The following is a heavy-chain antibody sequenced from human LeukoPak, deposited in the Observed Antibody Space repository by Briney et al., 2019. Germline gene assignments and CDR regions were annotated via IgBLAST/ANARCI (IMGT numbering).Heavy chain of an antibody. CDR3: AREARHCSGGSCYYGDAPPHFDY. D-gene: IGHD2-15*01. J-gene: IGHJ4*02. CDR1: GGSISSGGYY. CDR2: IYYSGST. Sequence: SQTLSLTCTVSGGSISSGGYYWSWVRQHPGKGLEWIVYIYYSGSTYYNPSLKSRVTISVDTSKTQFSLKLSSVTAADTAVYYCAREARHCSGGSCYYGDAPPHFDYWGQGTLVTVSS. V-gene: IGHV4-31*03.